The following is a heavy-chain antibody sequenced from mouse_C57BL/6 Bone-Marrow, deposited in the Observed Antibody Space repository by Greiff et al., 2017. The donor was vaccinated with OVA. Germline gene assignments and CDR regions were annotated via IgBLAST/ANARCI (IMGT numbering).Heavy chain of an antibody. CDR3: SRQPPILSADAIDY. J-gene: IGHJ4*01. Sequence: QVQLKESGPGLVAPSQSRSITCTVSGISLTSYGVHWVRQPPGKGLEWLVVIWSVGSTTYISALKSRMSISKDNSKRQVFLKMNSLQTDVTAMYYCSRQPPILSADAIDYWGQGTSVTVSS. CDR1: GISLTSYG. CDR2: IWSVGST. D-gene: IGHD1-1*02. V-gene: IGHV2-6-1*01.